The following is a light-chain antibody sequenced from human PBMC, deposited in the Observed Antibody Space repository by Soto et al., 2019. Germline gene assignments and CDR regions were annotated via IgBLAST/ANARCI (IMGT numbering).Light chain of an antibody. CDR2: AES. CDR3: QRYDSNPFT. J-gene: IGKJ5*01. Sequence: DIQMTQTPSSLSASVGDRVTITCRATQVISYYLSWYQQKPGKVLSLLIYAESTLRSAVPSPFSGSGSGTYFALTVTSLQPEDAATYYCQRYDSNPFTFGQGTRLEIK. V-gene: IGKV1-27*01. CDR1: QVISYY.